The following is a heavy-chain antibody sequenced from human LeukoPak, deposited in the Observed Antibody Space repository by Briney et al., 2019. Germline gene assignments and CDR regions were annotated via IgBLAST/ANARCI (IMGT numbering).Heavy chain of an antibody. CDR2: IIPIFGTT. CDR1: GGTFNSYA. CDR3: ARAGYYYDSSGPIGYNDY. Sequence: SVKVSCKASGGTFNSYAISWVRQAPGQGLEWMGGIIPIFGTTNYARKFRGRVTLTADKSTRTAYMELSSLRSEDTAVYYCARAGYYYDSSGPIGYNDYWGQGTLVTVSS. J-gene: IGHJ4*02. V-gene: IGHV1-69*06. D-gene: IGHD3-22*01.